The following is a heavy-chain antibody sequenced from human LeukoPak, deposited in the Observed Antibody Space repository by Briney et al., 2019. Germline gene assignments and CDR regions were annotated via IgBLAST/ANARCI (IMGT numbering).Heavy chain of an antibody. CDR3: ARGVVVVTMAWYFDL. V-gene: IGHV1-46*01. CDR1: GYTFTSYC. Sequence: ASVKVSCKASGYTFTSYCMHWVRQAPGQGLEWMGIINPSGGSTSYAQKFQGRVTMTRDTSTSTVYMELSSLRSEDTAVYYCARGVVVVTMAWYFDLWGRGTLVTVSS. CDR2: INPSGGST. J-gene: IGHJ2*01. D-gene: IGHD3-22*01.